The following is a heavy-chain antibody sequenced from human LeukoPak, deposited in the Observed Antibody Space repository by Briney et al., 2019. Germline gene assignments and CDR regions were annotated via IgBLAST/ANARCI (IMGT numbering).Heavy chain of an antibody. D-gene: IGHD2-2*01. CDR3: ARVRSRVPAVYWFDP. CDR2: INHSGST. Sequence: PSETLSLTCAVYGGSFSGYYWSWIRQPPGKGREWIGEINHSGSTNYNPSLKSRVTISVDTSKNQFSLKLSSVTAADTAVYYCARVRSRVPAVYWFDPWGQGTLVTVSS. J-gene: IGHJ5*02. CDR1: GGSFSGYY. V-gene: IGHV4-34*01.